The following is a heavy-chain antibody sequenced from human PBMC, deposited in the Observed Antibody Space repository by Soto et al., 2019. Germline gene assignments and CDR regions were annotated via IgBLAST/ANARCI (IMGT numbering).Heavy chain of an antibody. V-gene: IGHV5-51*01. D-gene: IGHD2-2*01. J-gene: IGHJ6*02. CDR1: GYIFTSYW. Sequence: GESLKISCNGSGYIFTSYWIVLVRQMPGKGLEWMGTIYPGDSDTRYSPSFRGQVTISADKSISTAYLQWNSLKASDTAMYFCARHKGYCSSTSCYGMDVWGQGATVTVSS. CDR3: ARHKGYCSSTSCYGMDV. CDR2: IYPGDSDT.